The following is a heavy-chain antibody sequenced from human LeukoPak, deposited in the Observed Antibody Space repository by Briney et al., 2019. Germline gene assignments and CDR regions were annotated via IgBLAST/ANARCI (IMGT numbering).Heavy chain of an antibody. Sequence: APVKVSCKASGYTFTGYYMHWVRQAPGQGLEWMGWINPNSGGTNYAQKFQGRVTMTRDTSISTAYMELSRLRSDDTAVYYCARTPTTVTTWDYWGQGTLVTVSS. V-gene: IGHV1-2*02. CDR1: GYTFTGYY. CDR3: ARTPTTVTTWDY. D-gene: IGHD4-17*01. J-gene: IGHJ4*02. CDR2: INPNSGGT.